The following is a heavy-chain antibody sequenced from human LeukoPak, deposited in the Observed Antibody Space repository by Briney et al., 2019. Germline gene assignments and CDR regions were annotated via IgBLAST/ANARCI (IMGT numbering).Heavy chain of an antibody. V-gene: IGHV3-30*03. J-gene: IGHJ6*02. CDR2: ISYDGSNK. CDR3: AREAPCTNGVCSPYGMDV. Sequence: PGRSLRLSCAASGFTFSSYGMHWVRQAPGKGLEWVAVISYDGSNKYYADSVKGRFTISRDNSKNTLYLQMNSLRAEDTAVYYCAREAPCTNGVCSPYGMDVWGQGTTVTVSS. CDR1: GFTFSSYG. D-gene: IGHD2-8*01.